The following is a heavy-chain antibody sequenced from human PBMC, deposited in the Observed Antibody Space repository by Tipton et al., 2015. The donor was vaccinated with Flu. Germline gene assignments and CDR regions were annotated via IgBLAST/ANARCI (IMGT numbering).Heavy chain of an antibody. CDR2: TFHSGNT. CDR1: GGFVSSYY. Sequence: TLSLTYTVSGGFVSSYYWNWIRQPPGKGLEWIGNTFHSGNTYLNPSLKSRVTISIDTSKNQFSLKLSSVTATDTAVYYCARRDYSNYVSEPKNWFDPWGQGALVTVSS. J-gene: IGHJ5*02. D-gene: IGHD4-11*01. V-gene: IGHV4-59*08. CDR3: ARRDYSNYVSEPKNWFDP.